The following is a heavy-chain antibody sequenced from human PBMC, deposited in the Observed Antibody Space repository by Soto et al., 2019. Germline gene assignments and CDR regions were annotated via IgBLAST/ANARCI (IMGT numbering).Heavy chain of an antibody. CDR1: GGSVSSGGYY. Sequence: QVQLQESGPGLVKPSQTLSLTCTVSGGSVSSGGYYWSWIRQHPGKGLEWMRHIYYSGSTYYNPLLKSRVTISVDTRKNQSSLKLGSATGADPAVYYRAAGRAPCVWFDARGQGSLVTVSS. V-gene: IGHV4-31*03. CDR2: IYYSGST. CDR3: AAGRAPCVWFDA. J-gene: IGHJ5*02.